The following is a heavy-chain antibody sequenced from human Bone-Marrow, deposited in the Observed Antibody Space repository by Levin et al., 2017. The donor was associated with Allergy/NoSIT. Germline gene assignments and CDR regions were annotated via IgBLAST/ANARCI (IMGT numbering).Heavy chain of an antibody. D-gene: IGHD2-15*01. CDR3: ARQWYSPYYFDY. CDR2: IHYSGST. Sequence: MASETLSLTCTVSGGSISSSNYCWGWIRQPPGKGLEWIGSIHYSGSTYYNPSLKSRVTISVDTSKNQFSLKLTSVPAAATAVYYCARQWYSPYYFDYWGRGTLVTVSS. J-gene: IGHJ4*02. CDR1: GGSISSSNYC. V-gene: IGHV4-39*01.